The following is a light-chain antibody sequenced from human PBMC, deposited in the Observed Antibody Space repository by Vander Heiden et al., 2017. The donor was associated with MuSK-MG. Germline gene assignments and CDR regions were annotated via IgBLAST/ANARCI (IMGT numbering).Light chain of an antibody. CDR3: QAGDSSTVV. CDR2: KDS. Sequence: SYALTQPPSVSVSPGQTASITCSGATLGDKSACWYQQTPGQSPVLVIYKDSKRTSGSPERFSGSNSGNTATLTMSGTQAMDEDDYDCQAGDSSTVVFGGGTKLTVL. CDR1: TLGDKS. V-gene: IGLV3-1*01. J-gene: IGLJ2*01.